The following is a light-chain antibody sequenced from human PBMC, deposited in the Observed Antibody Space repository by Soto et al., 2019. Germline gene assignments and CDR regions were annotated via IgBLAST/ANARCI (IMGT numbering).Light chain of an antibody. CDR1: QSISSW. CDR2: KAS. Sequence: DIQMTQSPSTLSASVGDRVTITCRASQSISSWLAWYQQKPGKAPKLLIYKASSLESEVPSRFSGSGSGTESTLTIISLQPDDFATYYCQQYKSLYTFGQGTKLEIK. J-gene: IGKJ2*01. V-gene: IGKV1-5*03. CDR3: QQYKSLYT.